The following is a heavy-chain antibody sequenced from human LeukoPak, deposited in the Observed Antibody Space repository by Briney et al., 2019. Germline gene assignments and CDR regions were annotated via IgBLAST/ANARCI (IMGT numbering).Heavy chain of an antibody. Sequence: SDTLSLTCTVSGGSISSGGYYWSWIRQHPGKGLEWIGYIYYSGSTNYNPSLKSRVTMSIDTSKNQFSLKLSSVTAADTAVYYCAREYGDFDFWGQGTLVTVSS. CDR3: AREYGDFDF. J-gene: IGHJ4*02. CDR1: GGSISSGGYY. CDR2: IYYSGST. V-gene: IGHV4-61*08. D-gene: IGHD4-17*01.